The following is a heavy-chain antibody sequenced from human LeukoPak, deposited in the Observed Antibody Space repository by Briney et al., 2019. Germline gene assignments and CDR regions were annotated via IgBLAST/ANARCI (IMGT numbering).Heavy chain of an antibody. D-gene: IGHD3-22*01. Sequence: GGSLRLSCAASGFTFRNYWMHWVRQAPGKGLVWVSRIDSDGRSTSYADSVKGQFAFSRDNAKNTLYLQMNSLRAEDTAVYYCARGGGYYGDYSDYWGQGTLVTVSS. J-gene: IGHJ4*02. V-gene: IGHV3-74*01. CDR3: ARGGGYYGDYSDY. CDR2: IDSDGRST. CDR1: GFTFRNYW.